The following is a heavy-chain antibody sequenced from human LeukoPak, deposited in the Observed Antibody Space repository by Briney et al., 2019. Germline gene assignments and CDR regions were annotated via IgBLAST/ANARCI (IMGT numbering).Heavy chain of an antibody. D-gene: IGHD6-13*01. CDR3: ARDVWSWEAAEGIAAAGLDY. J-gene: IGHJ4*02. Sequence: GGSLRLSCAASGFTFDDYGMSWVRQAPGKGLEWVSGINWNGGSTGYADSVKGRSTISRDNAKNSLYLQMNSLRAEDTALYYCARDVWSWEAAEGIAAAGLDYWGQGTLVTVSS. CDR2: INWNGGST. V-gene: IGHV3-20*04. CDR1: GFTFDDYG.